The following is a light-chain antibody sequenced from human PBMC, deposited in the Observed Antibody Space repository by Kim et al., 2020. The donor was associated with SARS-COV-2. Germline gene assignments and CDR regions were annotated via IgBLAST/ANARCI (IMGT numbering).Light chain of an antibody. V-gene: IGLV1-51*01. CDR1: TTNVVNYY. Sequence: GRKVTSSCSGSTTNVVNYYVCWYQLPPATATHLLIYNNNKRPSGIPDRFSGSTAGTSAILSITGHQAGDEADYYGGTWDSSLSAVVFGGGTQLTVL. J-gene: IGLJ2*01. CDR2: NNN. CDR3: GTWDSSLSAVV.